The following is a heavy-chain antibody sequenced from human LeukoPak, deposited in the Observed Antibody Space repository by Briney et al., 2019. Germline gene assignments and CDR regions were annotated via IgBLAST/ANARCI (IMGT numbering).Heavy chain of an antibody. J-gene: IGHJ4*02. CDR1: GGSISSYY. D-gene: IGHD2/OR15-2a*01. Sequence: ASETLSLTCTVSGGSISSYYWSWTRQPPGKGLEWIGYIYYSGSTNYNPSLKSRVTISVDTSKNQFSLKLSSVTAADTAVYYCAGHHPRNTVDFWGQGTLVTVSS. CDR3: AGHHPRNTVDF. V-gene: IGHV4-59*01. CDR2: IYYSGST.